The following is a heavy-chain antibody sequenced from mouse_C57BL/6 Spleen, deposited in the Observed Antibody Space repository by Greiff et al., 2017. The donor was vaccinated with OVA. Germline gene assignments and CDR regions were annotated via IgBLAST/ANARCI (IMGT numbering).Heavy chain of an antibody. J-gene: IGHJ2*01. CDR2: ISGGGGNT. V-gene: IGHV5-9*01. Sequence: EVQVVESGGGLVKPGGSLKLSCAASGFTFSSYTMSWVRQTPEKRLEWVATISGGGGNTYYPDSVKGRFTISRDNAKNTLYLQMSSLRSEDTALYYCARQATTVVDYFDYWGQGTTLTVSS. CDR1: GFTFSSYT. D-gene: IGHD1-1*01. CDR3: ARQATTVVDYFDY.